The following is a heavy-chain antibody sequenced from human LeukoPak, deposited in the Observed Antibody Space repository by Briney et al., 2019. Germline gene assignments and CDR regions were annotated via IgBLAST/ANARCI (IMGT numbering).Heavy chain of an antibody. D-gene: IGHD2-15*01. CDR2: ISSISSYI. CDR1: GFTFSSYS. Sequence: GGSLRLSCAASGFTFSSYSMNWVRQAPGKGLEWVSSISSISSYIYYADSVKGRFTIARDNAKNSLYLQMNSLRAEDTAVYYCARDRAATFDYWGQGTLVTVSS. CDR3: ARDRAATFDY. J-gene: IGHJ4*02. V-gene: IGHV3-21*01.